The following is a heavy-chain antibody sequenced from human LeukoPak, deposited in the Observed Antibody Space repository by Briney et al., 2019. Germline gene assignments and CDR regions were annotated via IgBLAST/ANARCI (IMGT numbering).Heavy chain of an antibody. D-gene: IGHD5-18*01. J-gene: IGHJ4*02. CDR3: ARREGIQSSKNFDY. Sequence: PGESLKISCKGSGYRYDSYWIGWVRQMPGKGLEWTGIIYPGDSDTRYSPSFQGQVTISADKSISTAYLQWSSLKASDTAMCYCARREGIQSSKNFDYWGQGTLVTVSS. CDR1: GYRYDSYW. CDR2: IYPGDSDT. V-gene: IGHV5-51*01.